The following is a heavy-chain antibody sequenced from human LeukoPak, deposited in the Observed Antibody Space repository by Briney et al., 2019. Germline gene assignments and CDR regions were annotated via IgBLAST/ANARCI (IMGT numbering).Heavy chain of an antibody. Sequence: GGSLRLSCAASGFTFSSYAMSWVRQAPGKGLEWVSVISGSGGNTYYADSVKGRFTISKDNSNNTLNLQMNSLRAEDTAVYYCATGYSSGWGGGSFDYWGQGTLVTVSS. CDR2: ISGSGGNT. J-gene: IGHJ4*02. D-gene: IGHD6-19*01. CDR1: GFTFSSYA. CDR3: ATGYSSGWGGGSFDY. V-gene: IGHV3-23*01.